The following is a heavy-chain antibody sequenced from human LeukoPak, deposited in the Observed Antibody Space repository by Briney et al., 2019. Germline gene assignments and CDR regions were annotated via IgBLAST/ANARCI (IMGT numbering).Heavy chain of an antibody. V-gene: IGHV3-21*01. D-gene: IGHD3-10*01. CDR3: AREFLMVGGYDY. J-gene: IGHJ4*02. Sequence: GGSLRLSCAASGFTFSSYAMSWVRQAPGKGLEWVSAISSSSSYIYYADSVKGRFTISRDNAKNSLYLQMNSLRAEDTAVYYCAREFLMVGGYDYWGQGTLVTVSS. CDR1: GFTFSSYA. CDR2: ISSSSSYI.